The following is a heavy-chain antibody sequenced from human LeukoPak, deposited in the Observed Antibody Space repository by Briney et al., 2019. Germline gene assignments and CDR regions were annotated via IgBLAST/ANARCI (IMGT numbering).Heavy chain of an antibody. J-gene: IGHJ4*02. D-gene: IGHD6-13*01. CDR1: GVTFSKYG. CDR2: IWYDGSYK. Sequence: GGSLRLSCAASGVTFSKYGMHSVRQAPGKGLDWVAVIWYDGSYKYYADSVKGRFTISRDNSKTTLYLQTNSLRAEHTAVYPCAKVVQSTASTGTGPDYWGQGTLVTVSS. V-gene: IGHV3-33*06. CDR3: AKVVQSTASTGTGPDY.